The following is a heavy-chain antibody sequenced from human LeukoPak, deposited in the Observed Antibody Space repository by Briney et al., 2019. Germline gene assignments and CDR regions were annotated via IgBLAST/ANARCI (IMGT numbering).Heavy chain of an antibody. J-gene: IGHJ4*02. CDR3: AKEPHYYGSGNYYYYFDY. D-gene: IGHD3-10*01. CDR2: ISYDGSNK. V-gene: IGHV3-30*18. CDR1: GFTFSSYA. Sequence: GGSLRLSCAASGFTFSSYAVHWVRQAPGKGVEWVAVISYDGSNKYYTDSVKGRFTISRDNSKNTLYLQMDSLRAEDTAVYYCAKEPHYYGSGNYYYYFDYWGQGTLVTVSS.